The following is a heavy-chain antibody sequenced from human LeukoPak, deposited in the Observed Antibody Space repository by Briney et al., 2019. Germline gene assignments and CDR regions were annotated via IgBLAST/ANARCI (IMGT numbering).Heavy chain of an antibody. D-gene: IGHD2-8*02. CDR3: ARDFLPGAPDFFDY. V-gene: IGHV3-30-3*01. CDR2: VSYDGNTK. Sequence: PGGSLRLSCAASGFTFSRNAMHWVRQTPGKGLEWVAVVSYDGNTKYYADSVKGRFTISRDNSENTIYLQVSSPRADDTALYYCARDFLPGAPDFFDYWGQGTLVTVSS. CDR1: GFTFSRNA. J-gene: IGHJ4*02.